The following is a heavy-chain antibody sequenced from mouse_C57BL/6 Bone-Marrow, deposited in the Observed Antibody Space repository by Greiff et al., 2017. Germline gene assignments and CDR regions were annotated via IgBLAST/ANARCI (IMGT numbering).Heavy chain of an antibody. J-gene: IGHJ4*01. CDR3: AGSNYGDYYAMDY. V-gene: IGHV1-50*01. D-gene: IGHD2-5*01. CDR1: GYTFTSYW. Sequence: QVQLQQPGAELVKPGASVKLSCKASGYTFTSYWMQWVKQRPGQGLEWIGEIDPSDSYTNYNQKFKGKATLTVDTSSSTAYMQRSSLTSEDSAVYYCAGSNYGDYYAMDYWGQGTSVTVSS. CDR2: IDPSDSYT.